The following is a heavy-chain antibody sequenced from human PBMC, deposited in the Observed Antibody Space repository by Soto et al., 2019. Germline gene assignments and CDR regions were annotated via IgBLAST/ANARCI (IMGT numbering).Heavy chain of an antibody. J-gene: IGHJ2*01. V-gene: IGHV2-5*02. CDR2: IYWDDDK. CDR3: VHQDWNNNNAYFDL. D-gene: IGHD1-1*01. Sequence: QITVKESGPKLVKPSQTLTLTCAFSGFSLSTSGVGVGWVRQPPGKAPEWLALIYWDDDKRYRPSLKSRLSITKDTSKDQVVFTMTNMDPVDTAASYCVHQDWNNNNAYFDLWGRGTLVTVSS. CDR1: GFSLSTSGVG.